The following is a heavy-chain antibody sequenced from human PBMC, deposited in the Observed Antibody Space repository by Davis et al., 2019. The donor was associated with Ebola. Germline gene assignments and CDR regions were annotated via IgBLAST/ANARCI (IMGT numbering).Heavy chain of an antibody. Sequence: GGSLRLSCAASGITFTSYRMNWVRHAPGKGLEWVANIKQDGSEKYYVDSVKGRFTISRDNAKNSLYLQMNSLRAEDTALYYCAKDIGLGTDYYYYGMDVLGQGTTVTVSS. J-gene: IGHJ6*02. CDR1: GITFTSYR. D-gene: IGHD5-18*01. CDR2: IKQDGSEK. CDR3: AKDIGLGTDYYYYGMDV. V-gene: IGHV3-7*03.